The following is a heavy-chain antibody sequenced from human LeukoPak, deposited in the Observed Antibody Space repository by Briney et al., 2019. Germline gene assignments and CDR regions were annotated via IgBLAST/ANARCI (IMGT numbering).Heavy chain of an antibody. Sequence: GRSLRLSCAPSGFTFTSDSINCVRQAPRKGLEWVSSISSISSYIYYTDSVKGRFTISRDNAKNSLYLQMNSLRAEDTAVYYCVRVVPAANYYYYGMDVWGQGTTVTVSS. V-gene: IGHV3-21*01. D-gene: IGHD2-2*01. J-gene: IGHJ6*02. CDR2: ISSISSYI. CDR3: VRVVPAANYYYYGMDV. CDR1: GFTFTSDS.